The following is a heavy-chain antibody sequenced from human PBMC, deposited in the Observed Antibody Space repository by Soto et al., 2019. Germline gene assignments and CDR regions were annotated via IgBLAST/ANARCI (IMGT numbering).Heavy chain of an antibody. Sequence: QVQLQQWGAGLLKPSETLSLTCAVYGGSSSGYYWSWIRQPPGKGLEWIGEINPSGVSNFNPSLKSRVTVSVDTSKTQLSLRLSSVTAADTAVYYCARGCQYFGSPYWGYWGQGTLVTVSS. CDR2: INPSGVS. CDR3: ARGCQYFGSPYWGY. D-gene: IGHD3-10*01. J-gene: IGHJ4*02. V-gene: IGHV4-34*02. CDR1: GGSSSGYY.